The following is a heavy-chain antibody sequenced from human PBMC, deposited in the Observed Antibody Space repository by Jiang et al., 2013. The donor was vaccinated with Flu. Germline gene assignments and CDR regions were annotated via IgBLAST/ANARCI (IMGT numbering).Heavy chain of an antibody. V-gene: IGHV1-46*01. CDR2: INPSGGST. D-gene: IGHD3-10*01. J-gene: IGHJ3*02. CDR3: AREINGSGSYIKDAFDI. Sequence: LEWMGIINPSGGSTSYAQKFQGRVTMTRDTSTSTVYMELSSLRSEDTAVYYCAREINGSGSYIKDAFDIWGQGTMVTVSS.